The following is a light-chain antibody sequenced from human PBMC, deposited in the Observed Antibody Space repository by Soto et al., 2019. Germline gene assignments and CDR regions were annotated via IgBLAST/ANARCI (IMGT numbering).Light chain of an antibody. Sequence: DIVMTQSPDSLTLSLGERATINCKSSQSVFSRFRNKNYLGWFQQKPGQTTRLLIYWASTRESGVSDRFSGSGSGTDFPLTIDSLQAEDVAVYYCQQYYTTPTWTFGQRTKVEV. J-gene: IGKJ1*01. V-gene: IGKV4-1*01. CDR2: WAS. CDR3: QQYYTTPTWT. CDR1: QSVFSRFRNKNY.